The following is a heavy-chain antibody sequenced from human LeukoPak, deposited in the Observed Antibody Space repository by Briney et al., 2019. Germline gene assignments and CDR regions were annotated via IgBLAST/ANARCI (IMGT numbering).Heavy chain of an antibody. CDR1: GGSISSSSYY. V-gene: IGHV4-39*07. CDR3: ASSTGYSSGWFPNFDY. D-gene: IGHD6-19*01. CDR2: IYYSGST. Sequence: SETLSLTCTVSGGSISSSSYYWGWIRQPPGKGLEWIGSIYYSGSTYYNPSLKSRVTISVDTSKNQFSLKLSSVTAADTAVYYCASSTGYSSGWFPNFDYWGQGTLVTVSS. J-gene: IGHJ4*02.